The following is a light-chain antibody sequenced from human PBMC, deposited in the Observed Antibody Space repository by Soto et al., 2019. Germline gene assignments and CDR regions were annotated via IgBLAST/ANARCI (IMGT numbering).Light chain of an antibody. V-gene: IGKV2D-29*01. CDR1: QSLLHSDGKTP. CDR3: MQSLQLPLT. J-gene: IGKJ4*01. Sequence: DIVMTQTPVSLSVSPGQPASISCKSSQSLLHSDGKTPLYWYLQRPGQPPHLLIYEVSNRFTGVPARFSGSGSGTDFTLKISRVDADDVGVYYCMQSLQLPLTFGGGTKVDIK. CDR2: EVS.